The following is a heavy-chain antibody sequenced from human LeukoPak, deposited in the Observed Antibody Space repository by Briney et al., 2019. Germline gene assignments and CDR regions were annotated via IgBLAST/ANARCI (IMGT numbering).Heavy chain of an antibody. CDR1: GVSFSGYY. D-gene: IGHD3/OR15-3a*01. CDR3: ARLWTNQMYHFDY. V-gene: IGHV4-34*01. CDR2: INHSGST. J-gene: IGHJ4*02. Sequence: SETLSLTCAVYGVSFSGYYWSWIRQPPGKGLEWIGEINHSGSTNYNPSLKSRVTISADTSKNRFSLKLSSVTAADTAVYYCARLWTNQMYHFDYWGQGTLVTVSS.